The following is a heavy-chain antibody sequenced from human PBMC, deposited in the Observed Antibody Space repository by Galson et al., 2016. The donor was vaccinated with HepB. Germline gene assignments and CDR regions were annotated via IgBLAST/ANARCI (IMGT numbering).Heavy chain of an antibody. J-gene: IGHJ3*01. CDR1: GFTFNTYA. D-gene: IGHD6-19*01. V-gene: IGHV3-23*01. CDR2: ISSSDGRT. CDR3: AKSQFALPDSGWFNAFDL. Sequence: SLRLSCAASGFTFNTYAMTWVRQAPGKGLEWVSSISSSDGRTWYADSVRGRFTITTDNSKTTLYVQMNSLRVDASAIYYCAKSQFALPDSGWFNAFDLWGQGTMVTVSS.